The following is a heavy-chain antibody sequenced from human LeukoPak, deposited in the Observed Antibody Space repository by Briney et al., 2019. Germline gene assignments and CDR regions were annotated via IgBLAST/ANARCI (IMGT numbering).Heavy chain of an antibody. J-gene: IGHJ4*02. CDR1: GGTSSSYA. D-gene: IGHD4-23*01. Sequence: SSVKVSCKASGGTSSSYAISWVRQAPGQGLEWMGGIIPIFGTANYAQKLQGRVTITADESTSTAYMELSSLRSEDTAVYYCARDARWPRGTYFDYWGQGTLVTVSS. CDR3: ARDARWPRGTYFDY. V-gene: IGHV1-69*01. CDR2: IIPIFGTA.